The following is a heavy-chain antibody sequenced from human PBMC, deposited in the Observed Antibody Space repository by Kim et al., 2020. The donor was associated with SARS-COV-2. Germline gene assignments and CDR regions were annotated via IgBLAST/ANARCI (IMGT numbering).Heavy chain of an antibody. J-gene: IGHJ6*02. CDR2: ISYDGSNK. D-gene: IGHD3-10*01. CDR3: AREMLWFGEFPDYYYYYGMDV. V-gene: IGHV3-30*04. Sequence: GGSLRLSCAASGFTFSSYAMHWVRQAPGKGLEWVAVISYDGSNKYYADSVKGRFTISRDNSKNTLYLQMNSLRAEDTAVYYCAREMLWFGEFPDYYYYYGMDVWGQGTTVTVSS. CDR1: GFTFSSYA.